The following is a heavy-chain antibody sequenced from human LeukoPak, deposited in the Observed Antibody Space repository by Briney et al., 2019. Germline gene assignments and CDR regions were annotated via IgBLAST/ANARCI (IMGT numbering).Heavy chain of an antibody. V-gene: IGHV3-23*01. CDR1: GFTFTDYA. Sequence: GGSLRLSCAASGFTFTDYAMSWVRQAPEKGLEWVSTISHSGGGTYYAESVKGRFTISRDNSKNTVYLQMNSLRAEDTAVYYCAKQLGTVVTPCGSWGQGTLVTVSS. D-gene: IGHD4-23*01. CDR3: AKQLGTVVTPCGS. CDR2: ISHSGGGT. J-gene: IGHJ5*02.